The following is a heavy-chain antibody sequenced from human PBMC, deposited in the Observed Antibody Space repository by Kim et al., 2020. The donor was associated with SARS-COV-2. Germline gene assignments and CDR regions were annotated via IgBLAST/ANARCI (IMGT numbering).Heavy chain of an antibody. CDR1: GDSVSSSSGI. CDR3: ARGKFFDH. V-gene: IGHV6-1*01. CDR2: TYYTSKWNN. Sequence: SQTLSLTCAISGDSVSSSSGIWTWIRQSPSRGLEWLGRTYYTSKWNNDYAVSLKSRISINSDTSKNQFSLQLNYVTPEDTAVYYCARGKFFDHWGQGTLV. J-gene: IGHJ4*02.